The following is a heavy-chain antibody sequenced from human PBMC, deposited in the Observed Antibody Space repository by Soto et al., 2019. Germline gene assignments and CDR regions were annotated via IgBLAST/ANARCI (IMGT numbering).Heavy chain of an antibody. V-gene: IGHV4-59*08. CDR1: GDSISHYY. Sequence: QVQLQESGPGLVKPSETLSLTCTVSGDSISHYYWSWIRQPPGKGLEWIGNIYYSGSTNYNPSLTRRVTISVDTSLNQFSLKLSSLTAADTAVYYCARHYGDDYGDLNDAFDVWGQGTMVTVSS. CDR2: IYYSGST. D-gene: IGHD4-17*01. CDR3: ARHYGDDYGDLNDAFDV. J-gene: IGHJ3*01.